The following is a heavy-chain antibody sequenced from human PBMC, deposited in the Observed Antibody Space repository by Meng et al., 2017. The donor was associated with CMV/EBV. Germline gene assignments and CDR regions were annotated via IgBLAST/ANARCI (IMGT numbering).Heavy chain of an antibody. CDR1: GGTFSSYA. CDR2: IITILGIA. V-gene: IGHV1-69*10. J-gene: IGHJ4*02. Sequence: SALVFCKASGGTFSSYAIIWLRQAPGQGLEWMGWIITILGIANYAQKSQGRVTITADKSTSTAYMELSSLRSEDTAVYYCAMPERRCSSTRCSLVDWGQGTLVTVSS. D-gene: IGHD2-2*01. CDR3: AMPERRCSSTRCSLVD.